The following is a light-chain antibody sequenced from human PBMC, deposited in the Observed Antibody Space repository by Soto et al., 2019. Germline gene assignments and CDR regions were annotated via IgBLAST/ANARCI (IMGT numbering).Light chain of an antibody. J-gene: IGKJ1*01. CDR2: YAS. CDR1: QRISRW. CDR3: QQGYNIPRT. Sequence: DIQVNQFPSTLSASVGDRVSIPCRASQRISRWLAWYQQKPGKAPKLLIYYASSLESGVPSRFSGSGSGTDFALTISSLQPEDFATYYCQQGYNIPRTFGQGTKVDIK. V-gene: IGKV1-5*01.